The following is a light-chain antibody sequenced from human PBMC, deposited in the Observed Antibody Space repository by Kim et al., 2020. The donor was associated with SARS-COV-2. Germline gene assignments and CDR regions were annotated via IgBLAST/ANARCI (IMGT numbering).Light chain of an antibody. CDR1: QDICNY. CDR3: QQYDNLPPFT. CDR2: DAS. V-gene: IGKV1-33*01. Sequence: SVGDTVIITCQASQDICNYLHWYQQNPGNAPKLLLYDASNLETGVPSRFSGSGSGTDFTFTISSLQPEDIATYYCQQYDNLPPFTFGPGTKVDIK. J-gene: IGKJ3*01.